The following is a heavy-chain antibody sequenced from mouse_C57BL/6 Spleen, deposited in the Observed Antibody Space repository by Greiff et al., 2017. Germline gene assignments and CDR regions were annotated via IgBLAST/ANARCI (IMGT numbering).Heavy chain of an antibody. J-gene: IGHJ4*01. D-gene: IGHD1-1*01. V-gene: IGHV1-19*01. Sequence: VQLKQSGPVLVKPGASVKMSCKASGYTFTDSYMNWVTQSHGKSLEWIGVINPYNGGTSYNQKFKGKATLTVDKSSSTAYMELNSLTSEDSAVYYCAREALTTVVAKAMDYWGQGTSVTVSS. CDR2: INPYNGGT. CDR1: GYTFTDSY. CDR3: AREALTTVVAKAMDY.